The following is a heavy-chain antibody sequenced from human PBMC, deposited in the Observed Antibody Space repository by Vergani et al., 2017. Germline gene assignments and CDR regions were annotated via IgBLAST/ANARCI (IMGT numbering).Heavy chain of an antibody. CDR2: IQFDGSNQ. Sequence: QVQLVESGGGVVQRGGYLRLSCATSGFTLSNYDMQWIRQGPGKGLEFVAFIQFDGSNQYYADSVKGRFTLSRDFSKNTLYLQMNSLRTDDTATYYCVKHFRGWGIDYWGQGTQVIVSS. D-gene: IGHD3-16*01. CDR3: VKHFRGWGIDY. V-gene: IGHV3-30*02. J-gene: IGHJ4*02. CDR1: GFTLSNYD.